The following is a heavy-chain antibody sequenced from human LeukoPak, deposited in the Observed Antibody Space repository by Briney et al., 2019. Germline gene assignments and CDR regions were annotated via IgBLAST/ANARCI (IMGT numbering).Heavy chain of an antibody. J-gene: IGHJ4*02. V-gene: IGHV3-49*04. D-gene: IGHD3-22*01. Sequence: PGGSLRLSCTASGFTLGDHSVSWVRQAPGKGLEWVGFIRSKAYGGTPECAASVKGRLTISRDDSKSVAYLQMSSLKTEDTAVYHCARHSSGFQFDYWGQGTLVTVSS. CDR3: ARHSSGFQFDY. CDR1: GFTLGDHS. CDR2: IRSKAYGGTP.